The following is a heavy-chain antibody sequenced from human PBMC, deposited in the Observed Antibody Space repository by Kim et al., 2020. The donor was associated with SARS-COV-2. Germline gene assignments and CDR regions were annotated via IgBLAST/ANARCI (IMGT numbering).Heavy chain of an antibody. CDR3: AGKKGGQTSFDY. V-gene: IGHV3-9*01. Sequence: YAHSVKGPVTIPRDNHKNSLYRQMNSLTTEETALYYCAGKKGGQTSFDYWGQGTLVTVSS. D-gene: IGHD3-16*01. J-gene: IGHJ4*02.